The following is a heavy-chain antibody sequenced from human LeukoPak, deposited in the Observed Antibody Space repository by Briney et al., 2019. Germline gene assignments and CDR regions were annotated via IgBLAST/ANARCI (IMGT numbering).Heavy chain of an antibody. CDR2: ISHDGSNT. D-gene: IGHD6-13*01. CDR3: AKDIWHQLVPPYYYYYGMDV. J-gene: IGHJ6*02. Sequence: GGSLRLSCAASGFTFSSYAMSWVRQAPGKGLEWVAVISHDGSNTYYAASVKGRFTISRDNSKNTLYLQMNSLRAEDTAVYYCAKDIWHQLVPPYYYYYGMDVWGQGTTVTVSS. V-gene: IGHV3-30*18. CDR1: GFTFSSYA.